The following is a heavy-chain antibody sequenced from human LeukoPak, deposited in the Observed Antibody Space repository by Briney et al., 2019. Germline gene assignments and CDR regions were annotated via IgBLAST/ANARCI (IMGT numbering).Heavy chain of an antibody. CDR3: ARDEVYCSSTSCSSY. D-gene: IGHD2-2*01. CDR1: GFTFSSYW. CDR2: INSDGSST. J-gene: IGHJ4*02. Sequence: GGSLRLSCAASGFTFSSYWMHWVRQAPGKGLVWVSRINSDGSSTNYADSVKGRFTISRDNAKNTLYLQMNSLRAEDTAVYYCARDEVYCSSTSCSSYWGQGTLVTVSS. V-gene: IGHV3-74*01.